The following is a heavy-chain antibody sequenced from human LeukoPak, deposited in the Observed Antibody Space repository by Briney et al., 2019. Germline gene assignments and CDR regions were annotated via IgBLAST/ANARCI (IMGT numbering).Heavy chain of an antibody. D-gene: IGHD3-10*01. J-gene: IGHJ3*02. CDR1: GGSMSYYY. Sequence: PSETLSLTCTVSGGSMSYYYWTWIRQTPGKGLEWIGYKYYDGNSGNTNYNPSLESRVTISVDTSKNHVSLNLTSVTAADTAVYYCVRGGGITVLRGGVLPFDIWGPGTMVTVSS. CDR2: KYYDGNSGNT. CDR3: VRGGGITVLRGGVLPFDI. V-gene: IGHV4-59*01.